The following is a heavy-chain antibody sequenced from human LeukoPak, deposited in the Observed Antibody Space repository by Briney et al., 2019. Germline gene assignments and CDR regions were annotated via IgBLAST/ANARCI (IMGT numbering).Heavy chain of an antibody. CDR2: IYHSGST. CDR3: ASGGPRYYDSS. V-gene: IGHV4-34*01. D-gene: IGHD3-22*01. J-gene: IGHJ4*02. CDR1: GGSFGGYY. Sequence: PSETLSLTCAVYGGSFGGYYWSWIRQPPGKGLEWIGEIYHSGSTNYNPSLKSRVTISVDKSKNQFSLKLSSVTAADTAVYYCASGGPRYYDSSWGQGTLVTVSS.